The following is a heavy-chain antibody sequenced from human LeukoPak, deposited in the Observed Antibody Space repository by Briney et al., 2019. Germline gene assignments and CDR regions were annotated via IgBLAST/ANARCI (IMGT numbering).Heavy chain of an antibody. J-gene: IGHJ6*02. CDR1: GGSISNYY. D-gene: IGHD3-10*01. V-gene: IGHV4-4*07. CDR2: IDTSWST. Sequence: SETLSLTCTVSGGSISNYYWNWIRQPAGKGLEWIGRIDTSWSTNYNPSLKSRVTMSVDTSKNQFSLKLSSVTAADTAVYYCARDQLYYYYGMDVWGQGTTVTVSS. CDR3: ARDQLYYYYGMDV.